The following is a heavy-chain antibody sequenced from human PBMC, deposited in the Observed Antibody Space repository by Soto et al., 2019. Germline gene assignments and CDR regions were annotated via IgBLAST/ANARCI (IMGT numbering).Heavy chain of an antibody. CDR1: GFSITSFA. V-gene: IGHV3-23*01. J-gene: IGHJ4*02. Sequence: LRLSCVASGFSITSFAMSWVRQAPGKGLEWASAISASGGSTYADSVKGRFTISRDNSKNTLYLQMNSLRVEDTAVYYCAKVLSSGSYSGALEYWGQGALVTVSS. CDR2: ISASGGST. D-gene: IGHD1-26*01. CDR3: AKVLSSGSYSGALEY.